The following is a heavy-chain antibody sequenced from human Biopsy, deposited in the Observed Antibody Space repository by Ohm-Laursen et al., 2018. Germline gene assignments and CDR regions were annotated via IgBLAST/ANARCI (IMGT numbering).Heavy chain of an antibody. CDR2: ISSYRDHT. CDR1: GYTFTPYY. D-gene: IGHD3-3*01. CDR3: ARGDFWSGYYTIFDY. V-gene: IGHV1-18*04. Sequence: GASVKVSCKASGYTFTPYYIHWMRQAPGQGLECMGWISSYRDHTNYAQQLQGRVTMTTDTSTNTAYMELKSLRSDDTAVYYCARGDFWSGYYTIFDYWGQGTLVTVSS. J-gene: IGHJ4*02.